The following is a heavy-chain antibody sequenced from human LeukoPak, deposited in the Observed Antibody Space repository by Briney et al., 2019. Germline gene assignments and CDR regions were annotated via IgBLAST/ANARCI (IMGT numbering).Heavy chain of an antibody. Sequence: PGGSLRLSCAASGFTFSSYSMNWVRQAPGKELEWVSSISSSSSYIYYADSVKGRFTISRDNAKNSLYLQMNSLRAEDTAVYYCARTPRETSYYYDSSGYSYYYYYGMDVWGQGTTVTVSS. J-gene: IGHJ6*02. CDR2: ISSSSSYI. V-gene: IGHV3-21*01. CDR3: ARTPRETSYYYDSSGYSYYYYYGMDV. D-gene: IGHD3-22*01. CDR1: GFTFSSYS.